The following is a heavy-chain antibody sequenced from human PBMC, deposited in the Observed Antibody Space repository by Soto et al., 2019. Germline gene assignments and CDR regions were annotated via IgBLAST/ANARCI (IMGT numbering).Heavy chain of an antibody. CDR1: RFTFSSYA. CDR2: ISHDGSEK. J-gene: IGHJ6*02. CDR3: ARAAAYFYHYYYAMDV. V-gene: IGHV3-30-3*01. D-gene: IGHD6-13*01. Sequence: GGSLRLSCAASRFTFSSYAMDWVRQAPGKGLEWVAVISHDGSEKYYGGSVKGRFTISRDNPKNTVYLQMNCLRPEDTAVYYCARAAAYFYHYYYAMDVWGQGTAVTVSS.